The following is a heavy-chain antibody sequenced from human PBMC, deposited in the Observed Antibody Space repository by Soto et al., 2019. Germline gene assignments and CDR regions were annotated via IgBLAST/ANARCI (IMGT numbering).Heavy chain of an antibody. J-gene: IGHJ4*02. D-gene: IGHD3-22*01. CDR1: GFTFSSYA. CDR3: AKNNYYDSSGYLSFDY. Sequence: GGSLRLSCAASGFTFSSYAMSWVRQAPGKGLEWVSAISGSGGSTYYADSVKGRFTISRDNSKNTLYLQMNSLRAEDTAVYYCAKNNYYDSSGYLSFDYWGQGTLVTASS. CDR2: ISGSGGST. V-gene: IGHV3-23*01.